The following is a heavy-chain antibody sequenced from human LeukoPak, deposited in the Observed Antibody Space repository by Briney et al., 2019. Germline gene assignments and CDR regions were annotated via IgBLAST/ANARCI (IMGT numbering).Heavy chain of an antibody. Sequence: GGSLRLSCVASVYRFSMHGMHWVRQTPAKGLEWVATIWSDGINTHYSDSVKGRFTISRDNSKNTLYLQMNSLRAEDTAVYYCARDLSGPVAYWGQGTLVTVSS. D-gene: IGHD2/OR15-2a*01. CDR3: ARDLSGPVAY. J-gene: IGHJ4*02. V-gene: IGHV3-30*02. CDR2: IWSDGINT. CDR1: VYRFSMHG.